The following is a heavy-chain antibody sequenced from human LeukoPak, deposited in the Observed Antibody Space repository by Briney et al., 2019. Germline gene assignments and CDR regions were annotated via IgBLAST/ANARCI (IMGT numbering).Heavy chain of an antibody. V-gene: IGHV3-48*03. CDR1: GFTFSSYE. D-gene: IGHD5-18*01. J-gene: IGHJ4*02. Sequence: GGSLRLSCAASGFTFSSYEMNWVRQAPGKGLEWVSYISSSGSTIYYADSVKSRFTISRDNAKNSLYLQMNSLRAEDTAVYYCAKELDTAMVTVWDYWGQGTLVTVSS. CDR2: ISSSGSTI. CDR3: AKELDTAMVTVWDY.